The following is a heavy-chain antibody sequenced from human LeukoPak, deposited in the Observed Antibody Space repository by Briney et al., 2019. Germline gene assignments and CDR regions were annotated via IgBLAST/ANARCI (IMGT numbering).Heavy chain of an antibody. CDR2: IYHSGST. D-gene: IGHD6-13*01. CDR1: GGLISSSNW. CDR3: AINPGIAAAGTADY. J-gene: IGHJ4*02. Sequence: SETLSLTCAVSGGLISSSNWWSWGRQPPGKGLEWIGEIYHSGSTKYNPSLKSRVTISIDKSKNQFSLKLSSVTAADTAVYYCAINPGIAAAGTADYWGQGILVTVSS. V-gene: IGHV4-4*02.